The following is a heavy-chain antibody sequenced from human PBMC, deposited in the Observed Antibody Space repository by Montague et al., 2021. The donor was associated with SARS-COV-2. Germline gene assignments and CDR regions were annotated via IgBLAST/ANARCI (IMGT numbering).Heavy chain of an antibody. CDR2: ISGDGGST. Sequence: SLRLSCAAPGFTFDDYAMHWVRQAPGKGLEWVSLISGDGGSTYYADSVKGRFTISRDNSKNSLYLQMNSLRTEDTALYYCAKGRGYFDWLLYPGIDYWGQGTLVTVSS. CDR1: GFTFDDYA. J-gene: IGHJ4*02. CDR3: AKGRGYFDWLLYPGIDY. V-gene: IGHV3-43*02. D-gene: IGHD3-9*01.